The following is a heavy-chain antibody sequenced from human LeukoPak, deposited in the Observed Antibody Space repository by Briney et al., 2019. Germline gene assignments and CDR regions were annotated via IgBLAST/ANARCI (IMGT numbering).Heavy chain of an antibody. J-gene: IGHJ4*02. CDR2: IWADGNNR. D-gene: IGHD3-22*01. CDR1: GITFSSYG. CDR3: ARGFYPDRTMIVVVVDY. V-gene: IGHV3-33*01. Sequence: AGGYLRLSCVASGITFSSYGLHWVRQAPGKGLEWVAVIWADGNNRYYADSVKGRFTISRDNAKNSLYLQMNSLRAEDTAVYYCARGFYPDRTMIVVVVDYWGQGSLVTVSS.